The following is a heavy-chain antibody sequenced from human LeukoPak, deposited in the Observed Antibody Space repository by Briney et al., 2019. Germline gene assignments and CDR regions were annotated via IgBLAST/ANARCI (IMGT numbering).Heavy chain of an antibody. J-gene: IGHJ4*02. CDR2: INPNSGGT. V-gene: IGHV1-2*02. D-gene: IGHD5-24*01. CDR3: ARGRNIEMTTMSGGSDY. Sequence: ASVKVSCKASGYTFTDCYMHWVRQAPGQGLEWMGWINPNSGGTNYAQKFQGRVSMTRDSSISTAYMDLSDLRSDDTAVYSCARGRNIEMTTMSGGSDYWGQGTLVTVSS. CDR1: GYTFTDCY.